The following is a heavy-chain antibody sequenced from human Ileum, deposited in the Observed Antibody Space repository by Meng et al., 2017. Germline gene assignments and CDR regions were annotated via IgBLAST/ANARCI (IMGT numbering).Heavy chain of an antibody. V-gene: IGHV1-69*06. Sequence: SVKVSCKASGGTLSSYGLSWVRQAPGQGLEWMGGITPIFGTANYAQKFQGRVTITADKSTNTAYMELSSLRSEDTAVYYCARDLDLGAFDIWGQGKMV. J-gene: IGHJ3*02. CDR2: ITPIFGTA. D-gene: IGHD3-16*01. CDR3: ARDLDLGAFDI. CDR1: GGTLSSYG.